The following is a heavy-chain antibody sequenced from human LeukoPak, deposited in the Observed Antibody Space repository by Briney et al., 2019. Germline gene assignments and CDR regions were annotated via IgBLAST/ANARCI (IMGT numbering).Heavy chain of an antibody. J-gene: IGHJ6*03. CDR3: ARDMRLNYYYYYTDV. D-gene: IGHD2-2*01. CDR1: GFTFSSYN. CDR2: ISSSSSTI. V-gene: IGHV3-48*01. Sequence: GGSLRLSCAASGFTFSSYNMNWVRQAPGKGLEWVSYISSSSSTIYYADSVKGRFTISRDNAKNSLYLQMNSLRAEDTAVYYCARDMRLNYYYYYTDVWGKGTTVTVSS.